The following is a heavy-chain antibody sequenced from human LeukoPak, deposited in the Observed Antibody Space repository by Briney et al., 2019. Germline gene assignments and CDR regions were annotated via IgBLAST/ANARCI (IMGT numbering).Heavy chain of an antibody. D-gene: IGHD3-22*01. Sequence: GGSLRLSCAASGFTFSSYGMHWVRQAPGKGLEWVAFIRYDGSNKYYAASVKGRFTISRDNSKNTLYLQMNSLRAEDTAVYYCAKDLPITMIENDAFDIWGQGTMVTVSS. J-gene: IGHJ3*02. CDR2: IRYDGSNK. CDR1: GFTFSSYG. V-gene: IGHV3-30*02. CDR3: AKDLPITMIENDAFDI.